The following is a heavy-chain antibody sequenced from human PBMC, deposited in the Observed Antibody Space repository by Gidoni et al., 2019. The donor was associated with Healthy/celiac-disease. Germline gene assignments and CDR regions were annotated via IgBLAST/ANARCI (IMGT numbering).Heavy chain of an antibody. Sequence: QVQLQQWGAGLLKPSETLSLTCAVYGGSFSGYYWSWLRQPPGKGLEWIGEINHSGSTNYNPSLKSRVTISVDTPKNQFSLKLSSVTAADTAVYYCARAPGIVVVPAAMETSGYYFDYWGQGTLVTVSS. D-gene: IGHD2-2*01. J-gene: IGHJ4*02. CDR2: INHSGST. V-gene: IGHV4-34*01. CDR1: GGSFSGYY. CDR3: ARAPGIVVVPAAMETSGYYFDY.